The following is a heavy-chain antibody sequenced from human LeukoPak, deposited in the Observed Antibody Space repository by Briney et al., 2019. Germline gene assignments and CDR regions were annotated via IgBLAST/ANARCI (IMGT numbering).Heavy chain of an antibody. CDR3: ARRNIAAAALDY. Sequence: GGSLRLACAASGFAFSSYSMNWVRQAPGKGREWVSSISSSSSYIYYAHSVKGRFTISRDHAKNSLSLQMNSLRAEDTAVYYCARRNIAAAALDYWGQGTLVTVSS. CDR2: ISSSSSYI. CDR1: GFAFSSYS. D-gene: IGHD6-13*01. J-gene: IGHJ4*02. V-gene: IGHV3-21*04.